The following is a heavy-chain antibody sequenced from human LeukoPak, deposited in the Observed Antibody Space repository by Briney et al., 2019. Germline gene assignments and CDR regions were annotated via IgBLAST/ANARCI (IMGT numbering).Heavy chain of an antibody. Sequence: ASVKVSCKASGYTFTSYGISWVRQAPGQGLEWMGWISAYNGNTNYAQKFQGRVTMTEDTSTDTAYMELSSLRSEDTAVYYCATEDLTGEVLWGQGTLVTVSS. CDR1: GYTFTSYG. V-gene: IGHV1-18*01. CDR2: ISAYNGNT. J-gene: IGHJ4*02. CDR3: ATEDLTGEVL. D-gene: IGHD7-27*01.